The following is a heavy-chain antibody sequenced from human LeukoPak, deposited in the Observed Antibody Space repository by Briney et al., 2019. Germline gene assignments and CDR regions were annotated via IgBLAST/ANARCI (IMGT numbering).Heavy chain of an antibody. CDR3: ARDPDPYIVGATGTDY. J-gene: IGHJ4*02. D-gene: IGHD1-26*01. CDR2: ISGSGGST. CDR1: GFTFSSYA. Sequence: PGGSLRLSCAASGFTFSSYAMSWVRQAPGKGLEWVSAISGSGGSTYYAHPVKGRFTISRDNSKNTLYLQMNSLRAEDTAVYYCARDPDPYIVGATGTDYWGQGTLVTVSS. V-gene: IGHV3-23*01.